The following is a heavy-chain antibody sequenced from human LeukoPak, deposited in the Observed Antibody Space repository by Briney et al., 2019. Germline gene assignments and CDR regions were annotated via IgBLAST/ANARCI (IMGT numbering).Heavy chain of an antibody. CDR1: GFTFSSYS. V-gene: IGHV3-21*01. J-gene: IGHJ5*02. CDR2: ISSSSSYI. D-gene: IGHD6-13*01. Sequence: GGSLRLSCAASGFTFSSYSMNWVRQAPGKGLEWVSSISSSSSYIYYADSVKGRFTISRDNAKNSLYLQMNSLRAEDTAVYYCARIPIAAAVSLSWFDPWGQGTLVTVSS. CDR3: ARIPIAAAVSLSWFDP.